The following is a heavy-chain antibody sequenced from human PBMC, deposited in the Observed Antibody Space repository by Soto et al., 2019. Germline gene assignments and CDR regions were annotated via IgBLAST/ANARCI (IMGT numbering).Heavy chain of an antibody. V-gene: IGHV4-34*01. CDR3: ASRVLVVPAAIGDYFDY. Sequence: LSLTCAVYGGSFSGYYWSWIRQPPGKGLEWIGEINHSGSTNYNPSLKSRVTISVDTSKNQFSLKLSSVTAADTAVYYCASRVLVVPAAIGDYFDYWGQGTLVTVSS. D-gene: IGHD2-2*01. CDR2: INHSGST. J-gene: IGHJ4*02. CDR1: GGSFSGYY.